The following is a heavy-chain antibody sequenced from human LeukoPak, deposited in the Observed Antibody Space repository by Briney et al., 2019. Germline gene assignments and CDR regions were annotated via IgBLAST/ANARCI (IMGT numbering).Heavy chain of an antibody. Sequence: LGGSLRLSCAASGFTFSSYSMNWVRQAPGKGLEWVSAISGSGGSTYYADSVKGRFTISRDNAKNSLYLQMNSLKTEDTAVYYCTKVAARSSAEYFQHWGQGTLVTVSS. J-gene: IGHJ1*01. D-gene: IGHD6-6*01. CDR3: TKVAARSSAEYFQH. CDR1: GFTFSSYS. CDR2: ISGSGGST. V-gene: IGHV3-23*01.